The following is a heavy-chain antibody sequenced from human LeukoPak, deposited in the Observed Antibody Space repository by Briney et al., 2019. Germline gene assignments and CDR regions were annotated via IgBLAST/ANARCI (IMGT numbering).Heavy chain of an antibody. V-gene: IGHV1-69*06. CDR3: ARGKYYDTSFDY. D-gene: IGHD3-22*01. Sequence: GASVKVSCKASGGTFSSYAISWVRQAPGQGLEWMGGIIPIFGTTNYAQKFQDRVTITADKSTSTAYMELSSLRSEDTAVYYCARGKYYDTSFDYWGQGTLVTVSS. CDR1: GGTFSSYA. CDR2: IIPIFGTT. J-gene: IGHJ4*02.